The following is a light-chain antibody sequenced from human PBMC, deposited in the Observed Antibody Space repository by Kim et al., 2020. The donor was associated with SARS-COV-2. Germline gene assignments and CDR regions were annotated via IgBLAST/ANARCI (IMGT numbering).Light chain of an antibody. Sequence: QSVLTQPPSASVTPGQRVTISCSGSSSNIGSNSVNWYQQVPGTVPKVLIYNNNQRPSGVPDRFSASKSGTSASLAISGLQSEDEADYYCASWDDTLSGWVFGGGTQLTVL. CDR2: NNN. V-gene: IGLV1-44*01. J-gene: IGLJ3*02. CDR1: SSNIGSNS. CDR3: ASWDDTLSGWV.